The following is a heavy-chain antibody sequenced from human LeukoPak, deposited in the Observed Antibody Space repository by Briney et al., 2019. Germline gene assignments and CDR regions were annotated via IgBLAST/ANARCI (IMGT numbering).Heavy chain of an antibody. D-gene: IGHD1-26*01. CDR1: GFTFKNYG. V-gene: IGHV3-48*02. CDR2: ITASGTAM. J-gene: IGHJ4*02. CDR3: ASSGSYRFDY. Sequence: GGSLRLSCAAYGFTFKNYGMQWVRQAPGKGLEWVSHITASGTAMFYADSVKGRFTISRDNAKNSLYLQMNSLRDEDTAVYYCASSGSYRFDYWGQGTLVTVSS.